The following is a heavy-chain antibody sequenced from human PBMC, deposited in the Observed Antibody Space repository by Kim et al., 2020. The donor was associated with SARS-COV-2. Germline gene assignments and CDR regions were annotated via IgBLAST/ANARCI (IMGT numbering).Heavy chain of an antibody. Sequence: GGSLRLSCAASGFTFTSHAMSWVRQAPGKGLEWVSGISGSGGSTFSADSVKGRFTISRDNSKNTVYLQMNTLRAEDTAVYYCAKDGWFAESPYYFDYWGQGTLVTVSS. CDR2: ISGSGGST. CDR3: AKDGWFAESPYYFDY. CDR1: GFTFTSHA. V-gene: IGHV3-23*01. J-gene: IGHJ4*02. D-gene: IGHD3-10*01.